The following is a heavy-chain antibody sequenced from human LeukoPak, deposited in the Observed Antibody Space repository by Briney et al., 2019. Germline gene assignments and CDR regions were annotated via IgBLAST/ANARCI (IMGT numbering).Heavy chain of an antibody. D-gene: IGHD3-10*01. V-gene: IGHV3-49*04. CDR3: TRGSFGDFHFDY. Sequence: GGSLRLSCTASGLTFGDYGMSWVRQAPGKGLEWVGFIRSKAYGGTTEYAASVKGRFTISRDDSKSIAYLQMNSLKTEDTAVYYCTRGSFGDFHFDYWGQGTLVTVSS. J-gene: IGHJ4*02. CDR1: GLTFGDYG. CDR2: IRSKAYGGTT.